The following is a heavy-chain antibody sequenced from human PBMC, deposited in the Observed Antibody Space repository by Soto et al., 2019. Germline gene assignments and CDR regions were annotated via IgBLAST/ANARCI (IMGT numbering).Heavy chain of an antibody. CDR3: ARVGIAAAGTRNWFDP. CDR1: GCSIISYY. J-gene: IGHJ5*02. D-gene: IGHD6-13*01. Sequence: PSETLSLTCTVSGCSIISYYWSWILQSPGKGLEWIGYIYSSGSTKYNPSLKSRVMISGDTSKNQFSLKLSSVTAADAAVYYCARVGIAAAGTRNWFDPWG. CDR2: IYSSGST. V-gene: IGHV4-59*12.